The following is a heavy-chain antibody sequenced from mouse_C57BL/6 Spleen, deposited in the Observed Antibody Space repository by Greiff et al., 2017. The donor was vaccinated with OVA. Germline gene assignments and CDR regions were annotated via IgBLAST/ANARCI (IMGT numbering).Heavy chain of an antibody. D-gene: IGHD1-1*01. J-gene: IGHJ1*03. V-gene: IGHV5-9-1*02. CDR1: GFTFSSYA. Sequence: EVMLVESGEGLVKPGGSLKLSCAASGFTFSSYAMSWVRQTPEKRLEWVAYISRGGDYIYYADTVKGRFTISRDNARNTLYLQMSNRKSENTAMYYCTRYPLYGSSPHWYFDVWGTGTTVTGSS. CDR3: TRYPLYGSSPHWYFDV. CDR2: ISRGGDYI.